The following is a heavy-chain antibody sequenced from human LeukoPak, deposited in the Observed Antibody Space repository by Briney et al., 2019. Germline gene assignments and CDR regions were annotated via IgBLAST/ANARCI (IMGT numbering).Heavy chain of an antibody. V-gene: IGHV1-8*03. CDR1: GYTFTSYD. D-gene: IGHD1-7*01. CDR3: AKDSGGTTEYFQH. CDR2: MNPNSGNT. Sequence: ASVKVSCKASGYTFTSYDINWVRQATGQGLEWMGWMNPNSGNTGYAQKFQGRVTITTDESTSTAYMELSSLRSEDTAVYYCAKDSGGTTEYFQHWGQGTLVTVSS. J-gene: IGHJ1*01.